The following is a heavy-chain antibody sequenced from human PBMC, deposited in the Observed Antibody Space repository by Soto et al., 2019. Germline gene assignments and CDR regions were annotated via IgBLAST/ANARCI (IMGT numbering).Heavy chain of an antibody. Sequence: SVKVSCKASGGTFSNYAFTWVRQAPGQGLEWMGGIIPIFNTANYAQNFQGRVTITADESTTTAFMELSSLRSDDAAVYYCARDTRGTRGFDEMDIWGQGTSVTVSS. D-gene: IGHD2-2*01. V-gene: IGHV1-69*13. CDR3: ARDTRGTRGFDEMDI. CDR1: GGTFSNYA. J-gene: IGHJ6*02. CDR2: IIPIFNTA.